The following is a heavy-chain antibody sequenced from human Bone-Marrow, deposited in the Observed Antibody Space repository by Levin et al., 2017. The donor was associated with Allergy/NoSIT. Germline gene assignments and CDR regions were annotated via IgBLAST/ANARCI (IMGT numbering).Heavy chain of an antibody. Sequence: GGSLRLSCAASGFTLSTYDMHWVRQATGKGLEWISSIDSSSDTYYTGSVKGRFTISRDSAKNSLFLQLNSLRAGDTAVYYCVRDRVARYSSGLIYYYYGMDVWGQGTTVTVSS. CDR3: VRDRVARYSSGLIYYYYGMDV. CDR1: GFTLSTYD. V-gene: IGHV3-13*01. D-gene: IGHD6-19*01. J-gene: IGHJ6*02. CDR2: IDSSSDT.